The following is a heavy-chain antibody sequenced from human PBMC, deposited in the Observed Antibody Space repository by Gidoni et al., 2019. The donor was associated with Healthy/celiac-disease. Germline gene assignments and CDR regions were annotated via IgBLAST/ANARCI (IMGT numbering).Heavy chain of an antibody. V-gene: IGHV3-9*01. CDR1: GFTFDDYA. D-gene: IGHD2-2*01. CDR2: ISWNSGSI. Sequence: EVQLVESGGGLVQPGRSLRLSCAASGFTFDDYAMHWVRQAPGKGLEWVSGISWNSGSIGYADSVKGRFTISRDNAKNSLYLQMNSLRAEDTALYYCAKDMAYAFLYAFDIWGQGTMVTVSS. CDR3: AKDMAYAFLYAFDI. J-gene: IGHJ3*02.